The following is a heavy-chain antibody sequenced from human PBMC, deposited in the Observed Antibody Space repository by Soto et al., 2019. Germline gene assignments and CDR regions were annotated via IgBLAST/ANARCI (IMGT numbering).Heavy chain of an antibody. V-gene: IGHV3-30*04. Sequence: QVQLVESGGGVVQPGRSLRLSCAASGFSISRSAMHWVRQAPGKGLEWVAVIAYDGSNRWYADSAKGRFTISRDNSKNTVDLQLSSLRGADTAVYYCARDLQSGTDNVNWFAPWGQGTLVPVSS. CDR3: ARDLQSGTDNVNWFAP. D-gene: IGHD1-1*01. J-gene: IGHJ5*02. CDR2: IAYDGSNR. CDR1: GFSISRSA.